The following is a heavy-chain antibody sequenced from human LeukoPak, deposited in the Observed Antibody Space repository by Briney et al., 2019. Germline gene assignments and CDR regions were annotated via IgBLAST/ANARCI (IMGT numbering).Heavy chain of an antibody. J-gene: IGHJ5*02. V-gene: IGHV3-21*01. CDR2: ISFGSSYI. CDR1: GFIFKGYT. D-gene: IGHD4-11*01. Sequence: GGTLRLSCAVSGFIFKGYTMSWVRQSPGKGLQWVSLISFGSSYISYADSLKGRFTVSRDDAKSSVYLEMTSLRAEDTAVYYCARASTAYSVTDGFDTWGPGTLVTVSS. CDR3: ARASTAYSVTDGFDT.